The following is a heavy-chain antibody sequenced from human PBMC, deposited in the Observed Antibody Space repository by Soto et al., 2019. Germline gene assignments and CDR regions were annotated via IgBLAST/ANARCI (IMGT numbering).Heavy chain of an antibody. CDR3: ATYSSGYTVTFDS. J-gene: IGHJ4*02. V-gene: IGHV3-30-3*01. CDR2: ISYDGSNK. Sequence: GGSLRLSCAASGFTFSSYAMHWVRQAPGKGLEWVAVISYDGSNKYYADSVKGRFTISRDNSKNTLYLQMNSLRAGDTAVYYCATYSSGYTVTFDSWGQGTLVTVSS. D-gene: IGHD3-22*01. CDR1: GFTFSSYA.